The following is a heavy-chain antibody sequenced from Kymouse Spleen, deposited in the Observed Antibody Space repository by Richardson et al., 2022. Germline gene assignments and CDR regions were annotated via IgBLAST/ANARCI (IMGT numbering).Heavy chain of an antibody. CDR3: TRYIAAAGSYDAFDI. J-gene: IGHJ3*02. V-gene: IGHV3-73*02. Sequence: EVQLVESGGGLVQPGGSLKLSCAASGFTFSGSAMHWVRQASGKGLEWVGRIRSKANSYATAYAASVKGRFTISRDDSKNTAYLQMNSLKTEDTAVYYCTRYIAAAGSYDAFDIWGQGTMVTVSS. CDR1: GFTFSGSA. CDR2: IRSKANSYAT. D-gene: IGHD6-13*01.